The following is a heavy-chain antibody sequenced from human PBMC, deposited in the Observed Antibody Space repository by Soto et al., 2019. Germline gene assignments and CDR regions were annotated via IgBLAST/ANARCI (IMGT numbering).Heavy chain of an antibody. CDR2: ISGQIAKT. J-gene: IGHJ4*02. D-gene: IGHD1-26*01. Sequence: QAQLVQSGPEVKKPGASVKVSCKTSGYSFHNYGIIWVRQAPGQGLEWMGWISGQIAKTNYAQKFQGKVTMTTDTSTSTAYMELSTLTSDDTAMYYCARGPPSGSFSLTPRYWGQGTLVTVSS. CDR3: ARGPPSGSFSLTPRY. CDR1: GYSFHNYG. V-gene: IGHV1-18*04.